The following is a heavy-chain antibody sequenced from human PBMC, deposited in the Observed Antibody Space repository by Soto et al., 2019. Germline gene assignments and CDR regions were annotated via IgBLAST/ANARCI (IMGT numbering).Heavy chain of an antibody. Sequence: PSQTLSLTCAISGDSVSSNSAAWSWIRQSPSRGLEWLGRTYYRSKWYNDYAVSVKSRITINPDTSRNQFSLQLNSVTPEDTAVYYCARDRQVAARGWLVWFDPWGQGTLVTVSS. CDR3: ARDRQVAARGWLVWFDP. D-gene: IGHD6-6*01. J-gene: IGHJ5*02. V-gene: IGHV6-1*01. CDR1: GDSVSSNSAA. CDR2: TYYRSKWYN.